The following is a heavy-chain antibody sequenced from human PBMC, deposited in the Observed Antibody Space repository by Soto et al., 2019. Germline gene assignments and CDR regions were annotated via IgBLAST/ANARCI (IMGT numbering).Heavy chain of an antibody. V-gene: IGHV3-30*18. CDR2: ISYDGSNK. CDR3: AKNREGGLDYYYGMDV. J-gene: IGHJ6*02. Sequence: PGGCLRLSCAASGFTFSSYGLHWVRQAPGKIQEWVAVISYDGSNKYYADFGKVRFTTSRDNSKNTLYLQMKSLRGEDTAVYYCAKNREGGLDYYYGMDVWGQGTTLTVSS. D-gene: IGHD3-16*01. CDR1: GFTFSSYG.